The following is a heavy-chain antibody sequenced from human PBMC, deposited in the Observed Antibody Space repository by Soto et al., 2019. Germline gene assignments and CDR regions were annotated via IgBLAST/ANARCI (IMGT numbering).Heavy chain of an antibody. CDR1: GYTFTSYG. Sequence: ASVKVSCKASGYTFTSYGISWVRQAPGQGLEWMGWISAYNGNTNYAQKLQGRVTMTTDTSTSTAYMELRSLRSDDTAVYYCARDGDSDGTDAEHHYMDVWGKGTTVTVSS. D-gene: IGHD1-1*01. CDR2: ISAYNGNT. V-gene: IGHV1-18*01. J-gene: IGHJ6*03. CDR3: ARDGDSDGTDAEHHYMDV.